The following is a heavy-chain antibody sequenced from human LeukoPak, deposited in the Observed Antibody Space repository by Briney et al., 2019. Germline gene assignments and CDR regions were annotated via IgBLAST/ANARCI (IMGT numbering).Heavy chain of an antibody. Sequence: GGSPRLSCAASGFTFSNYAMSWVRQAPGKGLEWVSGISASGDTTNYADSVKGRVTNSRDNSRNTLYLQLSSLRAEDTAVYYCAKAGGFHFAFDIWGQGTMVTVSS. CDR2: ISASGDTT. D-gene: IGHD1-14*01. J-gene: IGHJ3*02. V-gene: IGHV3-23*01. CDR1: GFTFSNYA. CDR3: AKAGGFHFAFDI.